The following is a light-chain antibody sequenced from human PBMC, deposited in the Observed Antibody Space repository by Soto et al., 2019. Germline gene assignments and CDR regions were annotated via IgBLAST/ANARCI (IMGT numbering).Light chain of an antibody. CDR2: WAS. Sequence: DIVMTQSPDSLAVSLGERATINCRSSRSVLYSSNEKNYLAWYQQKRGQPPKRLIYWASTRESGVPDRFSGSGSGTDFTLTISSLQAEDVAVYYCQQYYSHPRTFGQGTKVEIK. CDR3: QQYYSHPRT. CDR1: RSVLYSSNEKNY. V-gene: IGKV4-1*01. J-gene: IGKJ1*01.